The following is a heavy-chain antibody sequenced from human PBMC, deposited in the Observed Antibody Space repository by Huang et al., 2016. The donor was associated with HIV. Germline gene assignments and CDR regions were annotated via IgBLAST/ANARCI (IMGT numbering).Heavy chain of an antibody. J-gene: IGHJ6*03. Sequence: QVRLEQWGEGVVKPSDTLSLTCAVYGASFTTYFWSWIRQSPVQGLQWIGELKPGGRSNYKPVFQSRVIMSVDTPKNQFSLSLRDMTAADAAIYYCARLPTPSYYDTWSLSPVEEDFFYFNMDLWGRGTPVIVSS. D-gene: IGHD3-3*01. CDR3: ARLPTPSYYDTWSLSPVEEDFFYFNMDL. CDR1: GASFTTYF. V-gene: IGHV4-34*02. CDR2: LKPGGRS.